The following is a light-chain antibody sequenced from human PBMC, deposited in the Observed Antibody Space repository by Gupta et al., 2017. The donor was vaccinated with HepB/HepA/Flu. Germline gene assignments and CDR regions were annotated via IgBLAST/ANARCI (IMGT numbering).Light chain of an antibody. J-gene: IGKJ4*01. CDR1: QSVSHY. Sequence: EIVLTQSPATLSLSPGERATLSCRASQSVSHYLAWYQQRPGQAPRLLIYDSSKGATGVPARFSGSGSGTDFTLTISGLEPEDFAVYFCQQRGYWPLTFGWGTKVEIK. CDR3: QQRGYWPLT. V-gene: IGKV3-11*01. CDR2: DSS.